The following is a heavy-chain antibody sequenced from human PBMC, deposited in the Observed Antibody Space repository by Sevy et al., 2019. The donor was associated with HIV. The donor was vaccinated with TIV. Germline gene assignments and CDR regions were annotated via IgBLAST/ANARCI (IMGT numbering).Heavy chain of an antibody. V-gene: IGHV1-2*06. CDR2: ISPNSGVT. CDR1: GYTFTDEY. CDR3: AGDAGGATTKSGLDV. Sequence: ASVKVSCKASGYTFTDEYLHWVRQAPGQGLEWIGRISPNSGVTKSAQRFRGRVTMTRDTSISTAYMQLSGLRADDTAVYYCAGDAGGATTKSGLDVWGQGTTVTVSS. D-gene: IGHD1-26*01. J-gene: IGHJ6*02.